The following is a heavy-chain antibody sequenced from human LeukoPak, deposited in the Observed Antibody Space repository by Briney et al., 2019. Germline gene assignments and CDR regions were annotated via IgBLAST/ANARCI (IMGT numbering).Heavy chain of an antibody. J-gene: IGHJ3*02. CDR1: GGTFINYA. CDR3: ARYHEDGSSSSLSAFDI. V-gene: IGHV1-18*01. Sequence: GASVTVSFKASGGTFINYAISWVRQAPGQGREGMGWISAYNGKTNYSQKLQGRVTMTTDTSTSTAYMELRSLRSDDTAVYYCARYHEDGSSSSLSAFDIWGQGTMVTVSS. CDR2: ISAYNGKT. D-gene: IGHD6-6*01.